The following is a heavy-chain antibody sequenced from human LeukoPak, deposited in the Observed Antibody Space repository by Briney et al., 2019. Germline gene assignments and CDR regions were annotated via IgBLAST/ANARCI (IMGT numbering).Heavy chain of an antibody. CDR2: IYHSGST. J-gene: IGHJ3*02. CDR1: GYSISSGYY. CDR3: ARARAGVVTAIDAFDI. D-gene: IGHD2-21*02. V-gene: IGHV4-38-2*02. Sequence: SEPLSLTCTVSGYSISSGYYWGWIRQPPGKGLEWIGSIYHSGSTYYNPSLKSRVTISVDTSKNQFSLKLSSVTAADTAVYYCARARAGVVTAIDAFDIWGQGTMVTVSS.